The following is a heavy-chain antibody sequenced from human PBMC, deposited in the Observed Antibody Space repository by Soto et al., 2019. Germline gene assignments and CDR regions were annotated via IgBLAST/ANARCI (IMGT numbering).Heavy chain of an antibody. D-gene: IGHD3-22*01. J-gene: IGHJ4*02. CDR2: VSYDGSKQ. CDR3: ARDRVYYYDNSGYYNFDY. V-gene: IGHV3-30-3*01. Sequence: QVQLVESGGGVVQPGRSLRVYCAASGFTFSNYAMHWVRQAPGKGLEWVAVVSYDGSKQFYADSVEGRFTIYRDSSKSTLYLHMDNLRDEDTAVYYCARDRVYYYDNSGYYNFDYWGQGTLVTVSS. CDR1: GFTFSNYA.